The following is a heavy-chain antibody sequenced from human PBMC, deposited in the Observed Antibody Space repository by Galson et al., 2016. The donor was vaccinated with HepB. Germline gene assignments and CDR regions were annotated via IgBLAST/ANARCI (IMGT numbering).Heavy chain of an antibody. CDR2: ISNSNSYI. D-gene: IGHD2-2*02. Sequence: SLRLSCAASGFTFSTYNMNWVRQAPGTGLEWVSSISNSNSYIYYTDSVKGRFTISRDNAKNSLYLQMDSLRAEATAVYYCARDFGYCSSTSCYKGGLFYYYGMDVWGQGTTVTVSS. V-gene: IGHV3-21*01. CDR3: ARDFGYCSSTSCYKGGLFYYYGMDV. CDR1: GFTFSTYN. J-gene: IGHJ6*02.